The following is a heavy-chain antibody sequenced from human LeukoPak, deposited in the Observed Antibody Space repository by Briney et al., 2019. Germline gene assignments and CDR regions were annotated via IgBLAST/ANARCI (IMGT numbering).Heavy chain of an antibody. CDR2: INPNSGGT. D-gene: IGHD6-13*01. Sequence: GASVKVSCKASGYTFTGYYMHWVRQAPGQGLEWMGWINPNSGGTNYAQKFQGRVTMTRDTSISTAYMELSRLRSDDTAVYYCTSTRHRGGSSYSDYWGQGTLVTVSS. V-gene: IGHV1-2*02. CDR3: TSTRHRGGSSYSDY. CDR1: GYTFTGYY. J-gene: IGHJ4*02.